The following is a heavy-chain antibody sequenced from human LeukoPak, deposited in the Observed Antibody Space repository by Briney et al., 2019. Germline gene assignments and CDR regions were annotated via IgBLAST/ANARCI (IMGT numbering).Heavy chain of an antibody. CDR2: INSDGSST. J-gene: IGHJ6*03. CDR3: AKDDGGSYYPYYYYMDV. D-gene: IGHD1-26*01. V-gene: IGHV3-74*01. CDR1: GFTFSSYW. Sequence: SGGSLRLSCAASGFTFSSYWMHWVRQAPGKGLVWVSRINSDGSSTSYADSVKGRFTISRDNAKNTLYLQMNSLRAEDTAVYYCAKDDGGSYYPYYYYMDVWGKGTTVTISS.